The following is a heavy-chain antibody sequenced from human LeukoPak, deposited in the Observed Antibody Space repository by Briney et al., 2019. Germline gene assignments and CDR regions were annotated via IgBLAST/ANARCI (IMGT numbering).Heavy chain of an antibody. CDR3: ARDQLWFGNP. J-gene: IGHJ5*02. CDR2: IRRSGGSA. V-gene: IGHV3-23*01. Sequence: VGSLRLSCVASGFTFTSNAMTCVRPAPGKGLEWVSDIRRSGGSAYYADSLKGRFTISRDTSRNTLYLQISTLRAEDTPIYYCARDQLWFGNPWGQGTLVTVSS. CDR1: GFTFTSNA. D-gene: IGHD3-10*01.